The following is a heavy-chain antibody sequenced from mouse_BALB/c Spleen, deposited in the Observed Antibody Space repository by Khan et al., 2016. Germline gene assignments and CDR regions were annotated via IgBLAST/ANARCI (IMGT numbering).Heavy chain of an antibody. V-gene: IGHV5-6-3*01. D-gene: IGHD1-1*01. CDR3: ARGGLRWFDY. J-gene: IGHJ2*01. Sequence: EVELVESGGGLVQPGGSLNLSGEASGFTFSSYGISWFRRPPAKGRDLFAPINSIGGSTYYPDRVKGRFTISRDNAKNTLYLQMSSLKSEDTAMNYCARGGLRWFDYWGQGTTLTVSS. CDR1: GFTFSSYG. CDR2: INSIGGST.